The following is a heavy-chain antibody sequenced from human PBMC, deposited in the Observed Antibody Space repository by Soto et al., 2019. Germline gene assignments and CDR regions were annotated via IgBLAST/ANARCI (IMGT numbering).Heavy chain of an antibody. V-gene: IGHV3-43D*04. Sequence: GGSLRLSCAAAGFDFEGYAMHWVRQVPGKGLEWVSLTNSDGTDSYYVDSVKGRFTISRDNAKTTLYLQMDRLRPEDTALYFCAKSLYYYDSSPLDHWGQGTLVTV. CDR3: AKSLYYYDSSPLDH. CDR1: GFDFEGYA. D-gene: IGHD3-22*01. CDR2: TNSDGTDS. J-gene: IGHJ4*02.